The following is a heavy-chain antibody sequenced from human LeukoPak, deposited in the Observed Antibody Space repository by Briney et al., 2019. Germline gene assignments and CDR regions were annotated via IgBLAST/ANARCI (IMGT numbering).Heavy chain of an antibody. Sequence: SETLSLTCAVYGGSFSGYYWSWIRQPPGKGLEWIGEINHSGSTNYNPSLKTRVTISLDRSKDQFSLKLTSVTAADTAVYYCTRGKPETVFDSWGRGTLVTVSS. CDR3: TRGKPETVFDS. CDR1: GGSFSGYY. J-gene: IGHJ4*01. CDR2: INHSGST. V-gene: IGHV4-34*01.